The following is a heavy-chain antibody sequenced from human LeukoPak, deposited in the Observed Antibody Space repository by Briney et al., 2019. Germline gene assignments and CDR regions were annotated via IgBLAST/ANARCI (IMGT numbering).Heavy chain of an antibody. V-gene: IGHV4-34*01. CDR1: GGSFSGYY. Sequence: SETLSLTCAVYGGSFSGYYWSWIRQPPGKGLEWIGEINHSGSTNYNPSLKSRVTISVDTSKSQFSLKLSSVTAADTAVYYCAREGSGSYPPINWFDPWGQGTLVTVSS. J-gene: IGHJ5*02. CDR3: AREGSGSYPPINWFDP. D-gene: IGHD1-26*01. CDR2: INHSGST.